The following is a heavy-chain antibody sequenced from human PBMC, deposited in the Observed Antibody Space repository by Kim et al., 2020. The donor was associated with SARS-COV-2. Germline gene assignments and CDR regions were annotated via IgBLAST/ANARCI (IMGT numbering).Heavy chain of an antibody. D-gene: IGHD1-7*01. CDR3: AKGPGITGTHFDY. Sequence: YAVDVKSRRTINPETSKTQFSLQLNSVTPQDTAVYYCAKGPGITGTHFDYWGQGTLVTVSS. V-gene: IGHV6-1*01. J-gene: IGHJ4*02.